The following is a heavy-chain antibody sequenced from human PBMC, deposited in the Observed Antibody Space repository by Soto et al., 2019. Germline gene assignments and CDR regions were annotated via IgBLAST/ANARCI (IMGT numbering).Heavy chain of an antibody. V-gene: IGHV3-23*01. CDR2: ISGSGGST. Sequence: GGSLRLSCAASGFTFSSYAMSWVRQAPGKGLEWVSAISGSGGSTYYADSVKGRFTISRDNSKNTLYLQMNSLRAEDTAVYYCAKSAAPAVAATAEYFQHWGQGTLVTVSS. J-gene: IGHJ1*01. CDR1: GFTFSSYA. D-gene: IGHD6-19*01. CDR3: AKSAAPAVAATAEYFQH.